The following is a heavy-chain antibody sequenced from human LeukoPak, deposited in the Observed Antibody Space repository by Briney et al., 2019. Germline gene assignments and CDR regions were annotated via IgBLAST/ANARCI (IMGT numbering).Heavy chain of an antibody. Sequence: GGSLRLSCAASGFTFSSYAMHWVRQAPGKGLEWVAVISYDGSNKYYADSVKGRFTISRDNSKNTLYLQMNSLRAEDTAVYYCARVGLLLFSGSYDYWGQGTLVTASS. V-gene: IGHV3-30*04. J-gene: IGHJ4*02. CDR2: ISYDGSNK. CDR3: ARVGLLLFSGSYDY. D-gene: IGHD3-10*01. CDR1: GFTFSSYA.